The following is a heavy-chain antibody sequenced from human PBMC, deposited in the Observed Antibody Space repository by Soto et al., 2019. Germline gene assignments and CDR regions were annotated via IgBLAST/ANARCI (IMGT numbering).Heavy chain of an antibody. CDR3: TRDVRSVYFDY. Sequence: GGSLRLSCAASGFPFSNYCMHWVRQAPGKGLEWVAVIWHDGSNKYYADSVKGRFTISRDNSKNTLYLQMNSLRDEDTAVYFCTRDVRSVYFDYWGQGTLVTVSS. CDR1: GFPFSNYC. CDR2: IWHDGSNK. J-gene: IGHJ4*02. V-gene: IGHV3-33*01.